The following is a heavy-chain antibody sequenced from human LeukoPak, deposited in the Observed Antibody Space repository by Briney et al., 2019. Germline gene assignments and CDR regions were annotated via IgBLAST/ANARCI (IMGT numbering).Heavy chain of an antibody. Sequence: SETLSLTCAVYGGSFSGYYWSWIRQPPGKGLEWIGEINHSGSTNYNPSLKSRVTISVDTSKNQFSLKLSSVTAADTAVYYCARGGLFWRAAEPFDYWGQGTLVTVSS. V-gene: IGHV4-34*01. CDR3: ARGGLFWRAAEPFDY. CDR1: GGSFSGYY. J-gene: IGHJ4*02. CDR2: INHSGST. D-gene: IGHD2-21*01.